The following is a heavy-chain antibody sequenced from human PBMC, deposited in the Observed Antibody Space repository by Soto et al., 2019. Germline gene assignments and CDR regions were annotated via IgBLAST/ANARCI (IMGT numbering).Heavy chain of an antibody. D-gene: IGHD6-19*01. Sequence: QVQLVESGGGVVQPGRSLRLSCAASGFTFSSYGMHWVRQAPGKGLVWVAVIWYDGSNKYYADSVKGRFTISRDNSKNTLYMQMNSLRAEDTAVYYCARDPTGEQWLAETYFDYWGQGTLVTVSS. V-gene: IGHV3-33*01. J-gene: IGHJ4*02. CDR3: ARDPTGEQWLAETYFDY. CDR2: IWYDGSNK. CDR1: GFTFSSYG.